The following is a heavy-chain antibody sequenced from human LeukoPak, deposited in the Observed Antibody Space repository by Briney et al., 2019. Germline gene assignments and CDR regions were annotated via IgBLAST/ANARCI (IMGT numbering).Heavy chain of an antibody. Sequence: PGGSLRLSCAASGFTFSSYGLHWVRQAPGKGLEWVAVIWYDGSNKYYADSVKGRFTISRDNSKNTLYLQMNSLRAEDTAVYYCASGPDTAMVRWGQGTLVTVSS. CDR3: ASGPDTAMVR. V-gene: IGHV3-33*01. CDR2: IWYDGSNK. CDR1: GFTFSSYG. D-gene: IGHD5-18*01. J-gene: IGHJ4*02.